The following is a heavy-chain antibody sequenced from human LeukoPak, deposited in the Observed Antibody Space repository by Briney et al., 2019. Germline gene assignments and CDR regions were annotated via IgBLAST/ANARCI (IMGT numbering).Heavy chain of an antibody. CDR3: ARGRIRSARTTPQPRDLRISAFDI. Sequence: PSETLSLTCAVYGGSFSGYDWSWIRQPPGKGLEWIGEINQSGSTNDNPSLKSRVTISVDTSKNQFSLKLSSVTAADTAVYYCARGRIRSARTTPQPRDLRISAFDIWGQGTMVTVSS. J-gene: IGHJ3*02. CDR1: GGSFSGYD. V-gene: IGHV4-34*01. D-gene: IGHD1-1*01. CDR2: INQSGST.